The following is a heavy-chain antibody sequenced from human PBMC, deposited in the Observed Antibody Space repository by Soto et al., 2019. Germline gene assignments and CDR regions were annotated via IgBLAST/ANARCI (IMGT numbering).Heavy chain of an antibody. CDR3: ARDYDVNTALDYWYFDL. J-gene: IGHJ2*01. Sequence: QVQLQESGPGLVKPSESLSLTCTVSGGSIGNYYWAWIRQAAGTGLEWIGRIYTSGRTHYNPSLTGRVTMSIDTSKNQFSLRLTSVTAADTAMYYCARDYDVNTALDYWYFDLWGRGTLVTVSS. D-gene: IGHD5-18*01. CDR2: IYTSGRT. CDR1: GGSIGNYY. V-gene: IGHV4-4*07.